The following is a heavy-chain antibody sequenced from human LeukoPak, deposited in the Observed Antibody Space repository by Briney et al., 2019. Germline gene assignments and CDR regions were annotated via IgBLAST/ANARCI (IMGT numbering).Heavy chain of an antibody. Sequence: ASVKVSCKASRYTFTGYYMHWVRQAPGHRREWMGWIEPNIGGTNYAQKFQGRVTMTRATSISTAYMELSRLRSDDTTVYYCARALTPPFAFDICGQGTLFTVSS. V-gene: IGHV1-2*02. CDR1: RYTFTGYY. J-gene: IGHJ3*02. CDR3: ARALTPPFAFDI. CDR2: IEPNIGGT.